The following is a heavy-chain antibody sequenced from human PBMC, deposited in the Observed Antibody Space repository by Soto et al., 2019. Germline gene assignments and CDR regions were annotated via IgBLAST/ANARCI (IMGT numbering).Heavy chain of an antibody. CDR3: ARADYDFWSGYSNWFDP. J-gene: IGHJ5*02. D-gene: IGHD3-3*01. CDR1: GFTFSSYW. V-gene: IGHV3-74*01. CDR2: INSDGSST. Sequence: GGSLRLSCAASGFTFSSYWMHWVRQAPGKGLVWVSRINSDGSSTSYADSVKGRFTISRDNAKNTLYLQMNSLRAEDTAVYYCARADYDFWSGYSNWFDPWGQGTLVTVSS.